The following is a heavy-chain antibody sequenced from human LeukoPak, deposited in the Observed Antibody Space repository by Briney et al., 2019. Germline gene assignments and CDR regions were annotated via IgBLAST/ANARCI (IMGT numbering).Heavy chain of an antibody. V-gene: IGHV3-23*01. CDR3: ARAPTITTIFDC. D-gene: IGHD4-11*01. Sequence: GGPLTLSCAASGFPYSRQDMGWVREAPGKGLEGVSAISDSGDRTYYVDSVKGRFTISRDNSRNTLYLQMNILRAEDTAVYYCARAPTITTIFDCWGQGTLVTVSS. CDR2: ISDSGDRT. CDR1: GFPYSRQD. J-gene: IGHJ4*02.